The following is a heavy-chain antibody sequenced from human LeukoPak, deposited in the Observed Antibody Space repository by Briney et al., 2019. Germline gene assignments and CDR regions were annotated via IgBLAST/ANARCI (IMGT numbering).Heavy chain of an antibody. V-gene: IGHV1-18*01. CDR2: VSAYNGNT. J-gene: IGHJ4*02. Sequence: GASVKVSCKASGYTFTSYGISWVRQAPGQGLEWMGWVSAYNGNTNYAQKFQGRVTMTTDTPTSTVYMELRSPRSDDTAVYYCGRHDGGSGWPWLGIDYWGQGTLVTVSS. CDR3: GRHDGGSGWPWLGIDY. CDR1: GYTFTSYG. D-gene: IGHD6-25*01.